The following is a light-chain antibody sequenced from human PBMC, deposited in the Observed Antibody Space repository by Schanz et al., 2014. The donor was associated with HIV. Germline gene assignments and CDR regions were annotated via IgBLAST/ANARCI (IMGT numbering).Light chain of an antibody. CDR2: GNN. CDR1: DSNIGSNL. V-gene: IGLV1-44*01. CDR3: ATWDDSLNGVV. Sequence: QSVLIQPPSASGTPGQRVTISCSGSDSNIGSNLVYWDQQLPGTAPKVLIYGNNQRPSGVPGRLSGSKSGTSASLAISGLRSDDEAHYYCATWDDSLNGVVFGGGTKLTVL. J-gene: IGLJ2*01.